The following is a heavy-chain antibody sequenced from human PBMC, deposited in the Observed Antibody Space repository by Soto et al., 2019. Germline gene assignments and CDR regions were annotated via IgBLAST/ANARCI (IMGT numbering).Heavy chain of an antibody. D-gene: IGHD3-3*01. V-gene: IGHV4-38-2*02. J-gene: IGHJ6*02. CDR2: IYHSGST. CDR1: GYSISSGYY. Sequence: SETLSLTCAVSGYSISSGYYWGWIRQPPGKGLEWIGSIYHSGSTYYNPSLKSRVTISVDTSKNQFSLKLSSVTAADTAVYYCARELGSGHYYYYGMDVWGQGTTVTVSS. CDR3: ARELGSGHYYYYGMDV.